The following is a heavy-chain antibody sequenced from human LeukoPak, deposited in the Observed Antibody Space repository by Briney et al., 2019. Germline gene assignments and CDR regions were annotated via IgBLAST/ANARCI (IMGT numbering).Heavy chain of an antibody. CDR1: GFTFSSYS. CDR2: ISSSSSYI. J-gene: IGHJ4*02. CDR3: ARAGETGTTGGSLIDY. D-gene: IGHD1-7*01. V-gene: IGHV3-21*01. Sequence: GGSLRLSCAASGFTFSSYSVNWVRQAPGKGLEWVSSISSSSSYIYYADSVKGRFTISRDNAKNSLYLQMNSLRAEDTAVYYCARAGETGTTGGSLIDYWGQGTLVTVSS.